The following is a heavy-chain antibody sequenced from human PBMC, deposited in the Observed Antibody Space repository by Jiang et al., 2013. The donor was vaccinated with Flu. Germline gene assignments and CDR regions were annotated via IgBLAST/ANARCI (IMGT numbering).Heavy chain of an antibody. D-gene: IGHD3-22*01. CDR3: ARGHYYDSTGYKNWFHP. CDR1: GGAISDYY. J-gene: IGHJ5*02. Sequence: SLSCTVSGGAISDYYWSWIRQSPGKGLEWIGYVYFTGSTSYNPSLKSRVTISVDTSKNQFSLKLTSVTAADTAVYFCARGHYYDSTGYKNWFHPWGQGALVTVSS. V-gene: IGHV4-59*01. CDR2: VYFTGST.